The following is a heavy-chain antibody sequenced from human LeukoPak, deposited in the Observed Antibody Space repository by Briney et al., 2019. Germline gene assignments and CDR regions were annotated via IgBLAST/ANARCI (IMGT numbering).Heavy chain of an antibody. CDR3: ARVLYHAAGTWDYYYYYMDV. CDR1: GGSISSYY. CDR2: IYYGGST. D-gene: IGHD6-13*01. Sequence: SETLSLTCTVSGGSISSYYWSWIRQPPGKGLEWIGYIYYGGSTNSNPSLKSRVTVSVDTSKNQFSLKLSSVTAADTAVYYCARVLYHAAGTWDYYYYYMDVWGKGTTVTVSS. V-gene: IGHV4-59*01. J-gene: IGHJ6*03.